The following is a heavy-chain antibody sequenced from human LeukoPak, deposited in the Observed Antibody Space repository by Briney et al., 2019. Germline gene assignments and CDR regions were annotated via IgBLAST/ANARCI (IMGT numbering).Heavy chain of an antibody. Sequence: GGSLRLSCAASGFTFSDYYMSWIRQAPGKGLEWVSYISSSGSTIYYADSVKGRFTISRDNAKNSLYLQMDSLRAEDTAVYYCARRGGITMVRGVITPRLFDYWGQGTLVTVSS. J-gene: IGHJ4*02. CDR3: ARRGGITMVRGVITPRLFDY. D-gene: IGHD3-10*01. CDR2: ISSSGSTI. CDR1: GFTFSDYY. V-gene: IGHV3-11*04.